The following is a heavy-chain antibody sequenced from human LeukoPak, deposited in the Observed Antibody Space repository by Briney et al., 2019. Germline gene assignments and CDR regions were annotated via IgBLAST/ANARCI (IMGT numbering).Heavy chain of an antibody. V-gene: IGHV4-39*07. D-gene: IGHD5-24*01. J-gene: IGHJ4*02. CDR1: GGSISSSSYY. CDR2: IYYSGST. Sequence: SETLSLTCTVSGGSISSSSYYWGWIRQPPGKGLEWIGSIYYSGSTYYNPSLKSRVTISVDTSKNQFSLKLSSVTAADTAVYYCARRGRRDGYNYDFDYWGQGTLVTVSS. CDR3: ARRGRRDGYNYDFDY.